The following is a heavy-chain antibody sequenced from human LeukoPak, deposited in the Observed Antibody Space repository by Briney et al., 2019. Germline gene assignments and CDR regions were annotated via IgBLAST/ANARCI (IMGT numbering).Heavy chain of an antibody. CDR2: IDWDDDK. CDR3: ARSYDYDSSGYVDY. CDR1: GFSLTASGMR. D-gene: IGHD3-22*01. Sequence: ESGPTLVKSTQTLTLTCTFSGFSLTASGMRVSWIRQPPGKALEWLARIDWDDDKFYSTSLKTRLTISKDTSKNQVVLTMTNMDPVDTATYYCARSYDYDSSGYVDYWGQGTLVTVSS. J-gene: IGHJ4*02. V-gene: IGHV2-70*04.